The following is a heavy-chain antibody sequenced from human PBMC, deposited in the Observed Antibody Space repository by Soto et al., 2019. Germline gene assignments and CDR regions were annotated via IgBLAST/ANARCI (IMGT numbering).Heavy chain of an antibody. V-gene: IGHV4-30-4*01. CDR3: ARLDYGDYTLTKYYFDY. CDR1: GASLSSGGCY. J-gene: IGHJ4*02. D-gene: IGHD4-17*01. CDR2: IYYSGST. Sequence: SETMSVTCPVAGASLSSGGCYRSWIRQPPGNGLEWIGYIYYSGSTYYNPSLKSRVTISVDTSKNQFSLKLSSVTAADTAVYYCARLDYGDYTLTKYYFDYWGQGTLVTVSS.